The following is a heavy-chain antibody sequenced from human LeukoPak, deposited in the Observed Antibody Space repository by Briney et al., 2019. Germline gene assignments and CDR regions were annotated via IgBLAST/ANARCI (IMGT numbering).Heavy chain of an antibody. CDR1: GYTFSGYY. Sequence: ASVKVSCKASGYTFSGYYMHWVRQAPGQGLEWMGWINPNSGGTNYAQKFQGRVTMTRDTSISTAYMELSRLRSDDTAVYYCARAGAYYDYVWGTPEDWGQGTLVTVSS. V-gene: IGHV1-2*02. CDR2: INPNSGGT. J-gene: IGHJ4*02. CDR3: ARAGAYYDYVWGTPED. D-gene: IGHD3-16*01.